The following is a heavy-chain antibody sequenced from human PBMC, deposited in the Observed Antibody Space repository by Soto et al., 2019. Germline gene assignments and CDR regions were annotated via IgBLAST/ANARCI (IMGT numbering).Heavy chain of an antibody. CDR1: GFTFSNAW. J-gene: IGHJ5*02. V-gene: IGHV3-15*01. CDR2: IRSKTDGGTT. D-gene: IGHD2-2*01. Sequence: GGFLRLSCAACGFTFSNAWMSWVRQAPGKGLEWVGRIRSKTDGGTTDYAAPVKGRFTISRDDSKNTLYLQMNSLKTEDTALYYCTTDLGGYCSSTTYCTPNLHSWFDPWGQGTLVTVSS. CDR3: TTDLGGYCSSTTYCTPNLHSWFDP.